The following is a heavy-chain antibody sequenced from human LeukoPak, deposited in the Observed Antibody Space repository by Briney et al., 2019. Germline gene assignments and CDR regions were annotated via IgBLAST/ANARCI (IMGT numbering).Heavy chain of an antibody. CDR2: IIPIFGTA. Sequence: GSSVKVSCKASGGTFSSYAISWVRQAPGQGLEWMGGIIPIFGTANYAQKFQGRVTITADESTSTAYMELSSLRSEDTAVYYCARDARYYYGSGSYGRNWFDPWGQGNLVTVSS. CDR1: GGTFSSYA. D-gene: IGHD3-10*01. V-gene: IGHV1-69*01. CDR3: ARDARYYYGSGSYGRNWFDP. J-gene: IGHJ5*02.